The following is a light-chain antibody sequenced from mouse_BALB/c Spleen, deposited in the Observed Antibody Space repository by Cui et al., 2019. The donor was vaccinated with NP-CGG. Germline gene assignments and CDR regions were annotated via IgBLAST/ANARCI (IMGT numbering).Light chain of an antibody. J-gene: IGLJ1*01. CDR2: GTN. V-gene: IGLV1*01. CDR1: TGAVTTSNY. Sequence: QAVVTQESAPTTSPGETVTLTCRSSTGAVTTSNYANWVQEKPDHLFTGLIGGTNNRVPGVPARFSGSLIGDKAALTITGAQTEDEAIYFCALWYSNHWVFGRGTKLTVL. CDR3: ALWYSNHWV.